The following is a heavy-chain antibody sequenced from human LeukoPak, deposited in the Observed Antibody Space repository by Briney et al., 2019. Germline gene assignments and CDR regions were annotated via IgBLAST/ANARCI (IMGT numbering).Heavy chain of an antibody. Sequence: ASVKVSCKASGYTFTGYYMHWVRQAPGQGLEWMGWINPNSGGTNYAQKFQGRVTMTRDTSISTAYMELSRLRSDDTAVYYCARDYSSSWRQYYYYYGIDVWGQGTTVTVSS. J-gene: IGHJ6*02. CDR1: GYTFTGYY. CDR3: ARDYSSSWRQYYYYYGIDV. V-gene: IGHV1-2*02. D-gene: IGHD6-13*01. CDR2: INPNSGGT.